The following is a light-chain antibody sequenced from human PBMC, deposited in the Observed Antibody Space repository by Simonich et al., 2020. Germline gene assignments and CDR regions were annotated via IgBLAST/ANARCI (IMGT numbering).Light chain of an antibody. CDR3: QSYDSSNHYV. J-gene: IGLJ1*01. CDR1: SGSIASNY. CDR2: EDN. Sequence: NFMLTQPHSVSESPGKTVTISCTRSSGSIASNYVQWYQQRPGSSPTTDIYEDNQRPSGVPDRFSGSIDSSSNSASLTISGLKTEDEADYYCQSYDSSNHYVFGTGTKVTVL. V-gene: IGLV6-57*01.